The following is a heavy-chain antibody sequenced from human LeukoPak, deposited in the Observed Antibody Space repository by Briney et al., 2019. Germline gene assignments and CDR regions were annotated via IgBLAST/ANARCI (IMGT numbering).Heavy chain of an antibody. D-gene: IGHD3-10*01. CDR3: ARHRDYYGSGSYPDY. CDR2: IDPSDSYT. V-gene: IGHV5-10-1*01. Sequence: GESLRISCKGSGYSFTSYWINWVRQMPGKGLEWMGRIDPSDSYTNYSPSFQGHVTISADKSISTAYLQWSSLKASDTAMYYCARHRDYYGSGSYPDYWGQGTLVTVSS. CDR1: GYSFTSYW. J-gene: IGHJ4*02.